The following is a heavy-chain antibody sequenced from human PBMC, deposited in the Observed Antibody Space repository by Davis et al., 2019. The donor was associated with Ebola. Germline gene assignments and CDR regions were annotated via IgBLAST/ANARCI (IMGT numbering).Heavy chain of an antibody. CDR2: ISYDGNKK. D-gene: IGHD3-22*01. J-gene: IGHJ4*02. CDR3: ARDPSSYDSAGWGF. Sequence: GESLKISCVGSGFSFSTYAMHWVRQAPGKGLEWVALISYDGNKKYYADFVKGRFTVTRDASKNTLYLQMNSLRAEDTAVYYCARDPSSYDSAGWGFWGQGTLVTVSS. V-gene: IGHV3-30*14. CDR1: GFSFSTYA.